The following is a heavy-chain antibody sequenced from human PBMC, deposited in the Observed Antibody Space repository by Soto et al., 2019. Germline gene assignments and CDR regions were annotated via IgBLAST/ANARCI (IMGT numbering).Heavy chain of an antibody. V-gene: IGHV1-69*01. CDR3: ARERGSSSSYYYYGMDV. D-gene: IGHD6-13*01. CDR2: IIPIFGTA. CDR1: GGTFSSYA. J-gene: IGHJ6*02. Sequence: QVQLVQSGAEVKKPGSSVKVSCKASGGTFSSYAISWVRQAPGQGLEWMGGIIPIFGTANYAQKFQGRVTITAEESTSTAYMELSSLRSEDTAVYYCARERGSSSSYYYYGMDVWGQGTTVTVSS.